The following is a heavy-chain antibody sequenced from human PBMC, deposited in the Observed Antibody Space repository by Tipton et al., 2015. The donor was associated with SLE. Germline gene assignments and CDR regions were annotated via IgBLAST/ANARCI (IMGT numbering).Heavy chain of an antibody. CDR3: VRSADITRPFDY. Sequence: TLSLTCTVSGGSISSHYWSWIRQPPGKGLEWIGSVYFGGSKYYNSALKSRVTLSLDTSRDQLSLNVASVTAADTAVYYCVRSADITRPFDYWGQGTLVTVS. CDR1: GGSISSHY. CDR2: VYFGGSK. D-gene: IGHD1-14*01. V-gene: IGHV4-59*05. J-gene: IGHJ4*02.